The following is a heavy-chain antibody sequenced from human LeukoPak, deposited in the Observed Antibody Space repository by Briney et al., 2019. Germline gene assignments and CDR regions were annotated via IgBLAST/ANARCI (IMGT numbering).Heavy chain of an antibody. CDR1: GYTFTAYY. V-gene: IGHV1-2*02. J-gene: IGHJ1*01. CDR3: AREDYYDSSGYYKSKEYFQH. Sequence: ASVKVSCKASGYTFTAYYMHWVRQAPGQGLEWMGWIDTNSGGTNYAQKFQGRVTITRDTSIGTAYMELSRLRSDDTAVYYCAREDYYDSSGYYKSKEYFQHWGQGTLVTVSS. D-gene: IGHD3-22*01. CDR2: IDTNSGGT.